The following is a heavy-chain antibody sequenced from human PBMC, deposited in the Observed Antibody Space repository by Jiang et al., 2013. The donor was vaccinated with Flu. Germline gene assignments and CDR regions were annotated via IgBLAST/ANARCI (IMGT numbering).Heavy chain of an antibody. V-gene: IGHV3-33*01. Sequence: VQLLESGGGVVQPGRSLRLSCAASGFSFSNYGMHWVRQAPGKGLEWVAVIWYDGSNKYYADSVKGRFTISRDNSKNTLYLQMNGLRAEDTAVYYCARGPYSSTWDYYYGMDVWAQGTTVTVSS. CDR1: GFSFSNYG. D-gene: IGHD6-13*01. CDR2: IWYDGSNK. CDR3: ARGPYSSTWDYYYGMDV. J-gene: IGHJ6*02.